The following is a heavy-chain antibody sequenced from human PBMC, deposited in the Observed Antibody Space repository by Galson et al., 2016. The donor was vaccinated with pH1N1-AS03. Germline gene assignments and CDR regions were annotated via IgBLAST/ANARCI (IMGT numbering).Heavy chain of an antibody. V-gene: IGHV3-23*01. CDR1: GFTFSTYA. Sequence: SLRLSCAASGFTFSTYAMSWVRQAPGKGLEWVSSISGADLSTYYADSVKGRFTVSRDNSKNKLYLQMNGLRAEDTAIYYCANPRASGTTMVTRLDYWGQGILVTVSS. J-gene: IGHJ4*02. D-gene: IGHD5-18*01. CDR3: ANPRASGTTMVTRLDY. CDR2: ISGADLST.